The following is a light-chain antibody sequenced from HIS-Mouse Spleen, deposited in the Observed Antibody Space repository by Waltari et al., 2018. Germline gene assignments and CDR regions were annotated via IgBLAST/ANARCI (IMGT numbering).Light chain of an antibody. J-gene: IGKJ1*01. CDR2: AAS. V-gene: IGKV1D-8*02. CDR3: QQYYSFPRT. CDR1: QCISSY. Sequence: AILMTQSPSLLSASTGDRVTISCRMSQCISSYLALYQQKPGKAPELLIYAASTLQSGVPSRFSGSGSGTDFTLTISCLQSEDFATYYCQQYYSFPRTFGQGTKVEIK.